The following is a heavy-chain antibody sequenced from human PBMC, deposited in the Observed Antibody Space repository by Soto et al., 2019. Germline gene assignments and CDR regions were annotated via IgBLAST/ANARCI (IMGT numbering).Heavy chain of an antibody. Sequence: EVQLVESGGGLVKPGGSLRLSCAASGFTFSSYSMNWVRQAPGKGLEWVSSISSSSSYIYYADSVKGRFTISRDNAKNSLYLQMNSLRAEDTAVYYCARDRDSGYDFMTDAFDIWGQGTMVTVSS. CDR2: ISSSSSYI. J-gene: IGHJ3*02. D-gene: IGHD5-12*01. CDR1: GFTFSSYS. CDR3: ARDRDSGYDFMTDAFDI. V-gene: IGHV3-21*01.